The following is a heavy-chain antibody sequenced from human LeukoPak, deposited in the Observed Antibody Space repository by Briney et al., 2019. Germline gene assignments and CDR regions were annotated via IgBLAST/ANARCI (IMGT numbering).Heavy chain of an antibody. CDR3: ARDRRVRGINDALDI. Sequence: PGGSLRLSCVASGFAFSPYTMNWVRQAPGKGLEWLSSISGTSTTIYYTDSVKGRFTISRDNGKNSLFLQMNSLRDEDTAVYYCARDRRVRGINDALDIWGQGTMVTVSS. D-gene: IGHD3-10*01. J-gene: IGHJ3*02. V-gene: IGHV3-48*02. CDR1: GFAFSPYT. CDR2: ISGTSTTI.